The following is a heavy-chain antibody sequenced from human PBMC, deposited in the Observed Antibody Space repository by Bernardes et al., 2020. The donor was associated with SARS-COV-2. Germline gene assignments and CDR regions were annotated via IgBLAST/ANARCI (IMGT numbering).Heavy chain of an antibody. CDR1: GGSISSSFYY. Sequence: SETLSLTCIVSGGSISSSFYYWGWIRQPPGKGLEWIGSIFYSGSTHYNPSLKSRVTISVDTSKNHFSLKLSSVTAADTAVYHCAGQDFIAAAGTRWFDPWGRGTLVTVAT. CDR3: AGQDFIAAAGTRWFDP. D-gene: IGHD6-13*01. J-gene: IGHJ5*02. CDR2: IFYSGST. V-gene: IGHV4-39*01.